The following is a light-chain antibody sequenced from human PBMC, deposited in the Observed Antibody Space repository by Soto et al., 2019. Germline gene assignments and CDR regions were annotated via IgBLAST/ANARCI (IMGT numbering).Light chain of an antibody. Sequence: EIVMTQSPATLSVSPGERATLSCRASQSVSSNLAWYQQKPGQAPRLLIYGASTRATGIPARFSGSGSGPEFTLTIRSLQSEDFGVYYCQQYNNWPPWTFGQGTKVEIK. V-gene: IGKV3-15*01. J-gene: IGKJ1*01. CDR3: QQYNNWPPWT. CDR2: GAS. CDR1: QSVSSN.